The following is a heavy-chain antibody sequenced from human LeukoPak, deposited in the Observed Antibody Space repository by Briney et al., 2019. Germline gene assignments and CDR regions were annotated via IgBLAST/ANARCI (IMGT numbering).Heavy chain of an antibody. CDR1: GGSISSYY. J-gene: IGHJ4*02. Sequence: SETLSLTCTVSGGSISSYYWIWIRQPPGKGLEWIGYIYYSGSTNYNPSLKSRVTISVDTSKNQFSLKLSSVTAADTAVYYCARVTTGGYYNCWGQGTLVTVSS. CDR3: ARVTTGGYYNC. V-gene: IGHV4-59*01. CDR2: IYYSGST. D-gene: IGHD3-22*01.